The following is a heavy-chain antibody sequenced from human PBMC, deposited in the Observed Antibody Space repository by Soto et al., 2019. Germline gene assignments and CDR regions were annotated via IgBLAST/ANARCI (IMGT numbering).Heavy chain of an antibody. J-gene: IGHJ5*02. CDR2: IYYSGST. D-gene: IGHD3-3*01. CDR1: GGSVSSGSYY. Sequence: QVQLQESGPGLVKPSETLSLTCTVSGGSVSSGSYYWCWIRQPPGKGLEWIRYIYYSGSTNYNPSLKSRVTISVDTSKNQFSLKLSSVTAADTAVYYCARYPLVGSGEARDWFDPWGQGTLVTVSS. V-gene: IGHV4-61*01. CDR3: ARYPLVGSGEARDWFDP.